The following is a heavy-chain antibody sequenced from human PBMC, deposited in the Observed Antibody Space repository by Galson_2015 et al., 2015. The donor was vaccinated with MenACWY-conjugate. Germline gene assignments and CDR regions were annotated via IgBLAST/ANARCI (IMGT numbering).Heavy chain of an antibody. CDR3: ARGRSWYDY. V-gene: IGHV3-11*06. Sequence: ISRDNAKNSLYLQMNSLRAEDTAVYYCARGRSWYDYWGQGTLVSVSS. D-gene: IGHD6-13*01. J-gene: IGHJ4*02.